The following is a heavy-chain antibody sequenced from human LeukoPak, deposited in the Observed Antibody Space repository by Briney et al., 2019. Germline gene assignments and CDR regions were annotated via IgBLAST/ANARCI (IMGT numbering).Heavy chain of an antibody. D-gene: IGHD4-17*01. V-gene: IGHV4-30-2*01. J-gene: IGHJ4*02. CDR3: AREGRGPDYGDYY. CDR2: ISQSGNS. CDR1: GDSISSSTCN. Sequence: SETLSLTCKVSGDSISSSTCNWSWIRQPPGKGLEWIGYISQSGNSYFTPSLKSRATISVDRSKNHFSLTLISVTAADTAVYYCAREGRGPDYGDYYWGQGTLVTVSS.